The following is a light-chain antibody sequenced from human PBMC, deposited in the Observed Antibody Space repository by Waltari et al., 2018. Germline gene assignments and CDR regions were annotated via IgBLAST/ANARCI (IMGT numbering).Light chain of an antibody. J-gene: IGLJ1*01. V-gene: IGLV2-11*01. CDR1: SRDVGAYNY. CDR3: SSYAGSYTYV. CDR2: DVS. Sequence: QSALTQPRSVSGSPGQSVTFSCTGTSRDVGAYNYVSWYQQYPAKAPKLMIFDVSKRPSGVPDRFFGSKSGNTASLTISGLQAEDEADYYCSSYAGSYTYVFGTGTRVTVL.